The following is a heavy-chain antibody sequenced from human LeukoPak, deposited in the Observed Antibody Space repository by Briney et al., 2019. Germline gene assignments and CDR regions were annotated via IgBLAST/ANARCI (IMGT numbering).Heavy chain of an antibody. Sequence: ASVTVSCKVSGYTLTELSMHWVRQAPGKGLEWMGGFDPEDGETIYAQKFQGRVTMTEDTSTDTAYMELSSLRSEDTAVYYCATGTYYYGSGSYYNDGWGQGTLVTVSS. V-gene: IGHV1-24*01. D-gene: IGHD3-10*01. J-gene: IGHJ4*02. CDR1: GYTLTELS. CDR3: ATGTYYYGSGSYYNDG. CDR2: FDPEDGET.